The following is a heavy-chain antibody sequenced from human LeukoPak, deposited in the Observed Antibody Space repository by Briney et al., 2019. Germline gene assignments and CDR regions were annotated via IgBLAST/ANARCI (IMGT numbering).Heavy chain of an antibody. CDR2: IRMKAYGGTT. CDR1: GFTFGDHA. CDR3: SRGYCSGGSCYFYYYYMDV. Sequence: GGSLRLSCTASGFTFGDHAVSWVRQAPGKGLEWAGFIRMKAYGGTTEYAASVKGRFTISRDDSKNIVHLQMNSLKTEDTAMYFCSRGYCSGGSCYFYYYYMDVWGKGTTVTVSS. V-gene: IGHV3-49*04. D-gene: IGHD2-15*01. J-gene: IGHJ6*03.